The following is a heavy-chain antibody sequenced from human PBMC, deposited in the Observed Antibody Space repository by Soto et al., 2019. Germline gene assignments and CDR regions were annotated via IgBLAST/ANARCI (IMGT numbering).Heavy chain of an antibody. J-gene: IGHJ6*02. V-gene: IGHV3-15*07. D-gene: IGHD4-17*01. CDR2: IKSKTDGGTT. CDR1: GFTFSNAW. CDR3: TTVGPYDYGKYYYYYGMDV. Sequence: PGGSLRLSCAASGFTFSNAWMNWVRQAPGKGLEWVGRIKSKTDGGTTDYAAPVKGRFTISRDDSKNTLYLQMNSLKTEDTAVYYCTTVGPYDYGKYYYYYGMDVWGQGTTVTVSS.